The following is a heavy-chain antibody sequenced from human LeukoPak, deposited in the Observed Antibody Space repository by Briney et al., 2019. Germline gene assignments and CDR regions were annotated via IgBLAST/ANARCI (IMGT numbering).Heavy chain of an antibody. Sequence: SVKVSCKASGYTFTGYYMHWVRQAPGQGLEWMGGIIPIFGTANYAQKFQGRVTITADESTSTAYMELSSLRSEDTAVYYCARSPEGSYHRGYYYYYMDVWGKGTTVTISS. CDR2: IIPIFGTA. CDR3: ARSPEGSYHRGYYYYYMDV. V-gene: IGHV1-69*13. CDR1: GYTFTGYY. J-gene: IGHJ6*03. D-gene: IGHD1-26*01.